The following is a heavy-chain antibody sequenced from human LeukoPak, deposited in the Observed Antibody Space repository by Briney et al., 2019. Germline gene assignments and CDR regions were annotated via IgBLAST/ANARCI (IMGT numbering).Heavy chain of an antibody. CDR3: ARVGYCSGGSCYSIFDY. CDR2: IYYSGST. J-gene: IGHJ4*02. Sequence: SETLSLTCTVSGGSISSYYWSWIRQPPGKGLEWIGYIYYSGSTNYNPSLKSRVTISVDTSKNQFSLKLSSVTAADTAVYCCARVGYCSGGSCYSIFDYWGQGTLVTVSS. CDR1: GGSISSYY. D-gene: IGHD2-15*01. V-gene: IGHV4-59*01.